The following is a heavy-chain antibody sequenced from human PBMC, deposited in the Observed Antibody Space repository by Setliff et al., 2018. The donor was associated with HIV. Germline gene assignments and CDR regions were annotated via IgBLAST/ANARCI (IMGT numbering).Heavy chain of an antibody. Sequence: ASVKVSCKASGYTFTSYGISWVRQAPGQGLEWMGWVSAYNGNTNYAQKFQGRVTMTRDTSTSTAYMELRSLRSDDTAVYYCARVWDWNYDLGYWGQGTLVTVSS. V-gene: IGHV1-18*01. J-gene: IGHJ4*02. CDR1: GYTFTSYG. CDR2: VSAYNGNT. D-gene: IGHD1-7*01. CDR3: ARVWDWNYDLGY.